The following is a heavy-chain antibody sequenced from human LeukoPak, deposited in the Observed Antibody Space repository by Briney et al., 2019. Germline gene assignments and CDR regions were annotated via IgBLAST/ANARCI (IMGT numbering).Heavy chain of an antibody. V-gene: IGHV4-30-2*05. J-gene: IGHJ5*02. CDR3: AREESTAAAGPSVWFDP. CDR2: IYHSGST. D-gene: IGHD6-13*01. CDR1: GGSISSGGYY. Sequence: TSETLSLTCTVSGGSISSGGYYWSWIRQPPGKGLEWIGYIYHSGSTYYNPSLKSRVTISVDTSKNQFSLKLSSVTAADTAVYYCAREESTAAAGPSVWFDPWGQGTLVTVSS.